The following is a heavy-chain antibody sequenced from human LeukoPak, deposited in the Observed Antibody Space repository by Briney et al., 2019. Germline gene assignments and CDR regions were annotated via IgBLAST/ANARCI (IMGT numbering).Heavy chain of an antibody. Sequence: GGSLRLSCAASGFTFSSYEMNWVRQAPGKGLEWVSCISDSGSTTYYADSVKGRFSISRDNAKNSLYLQMNSLRAEDTAVYYCARIGYSNWGDALDIWGQGTMVTASS. CDR1: GFTFSSYE. D-gene: IGHD6-13*01. J-gene: IGHJ3*02. V-gene: IGHV3-48*03. CDR3: ARIGYSNWGDALDI. CDR2: ISDSGSTT.